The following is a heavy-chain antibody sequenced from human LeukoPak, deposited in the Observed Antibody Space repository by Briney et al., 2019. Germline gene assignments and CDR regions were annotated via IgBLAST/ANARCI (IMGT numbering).Heavy chain of an antibody. CDR2: IITTGGNT. CDR1: GFAFNFYA. D-gene: IGHD6-19*01. CDR3: AKPISGGLAVSADWFDP. Sequence: PGGALRLSCAASGFAFNFYAMTWVRQAPGKRLQWVSTIITTGGNTFYAESVRGRFTISRDNSKDTLYLQLISLTAEDTAIYYCAKPISGGLAVSADWFDPWGQGTLVAVS. J-gene: IGHJ5*02. V-gene: IGHV3-23*01.